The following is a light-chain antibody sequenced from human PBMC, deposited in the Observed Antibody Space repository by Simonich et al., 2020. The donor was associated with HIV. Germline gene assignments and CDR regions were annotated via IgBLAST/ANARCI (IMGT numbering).Light chain of an antibody. Sequence: QSVLTQPPSVSGAPGLRVTISCTGTSSNIGAGYDVPWYQQLPVTAPKLPIHGDNNRPAGVPDRFSGSKSGTSASLAITGLRAEDEADYYCQSYDSSLSGWVFGGGTRVTVL. V-gene: IGLV1-40*01. CDR3: QSYDSSLSGWV. CDR2: GDN. CDR1: SSNIGAGYD. J-gene: IGLJ3*02.